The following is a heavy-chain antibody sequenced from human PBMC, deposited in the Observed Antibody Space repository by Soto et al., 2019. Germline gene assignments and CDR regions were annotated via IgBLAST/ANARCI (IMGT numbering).Heavy chain of an antibody. CDR3: AREGGRYCSGGSCQVDY. CDR1: GGSITSSNYY. V-gene: IGHV4-39*02. D-gene: IGHD2-15*01. Sequence: QLQLQESGPGLVKPSETLSLTCTVSGGSITSSNYYWCCIRQPPAKGREGIGSIYYSGNTYYTPSLKSRFPISVDTSKNQFSLKLSSVTAADTAVYYCAREGGRYCSGGSCQVDYWGQGTLVTVSS. CDR2: IYYSGNT. J-gene: IGHJ4*02.